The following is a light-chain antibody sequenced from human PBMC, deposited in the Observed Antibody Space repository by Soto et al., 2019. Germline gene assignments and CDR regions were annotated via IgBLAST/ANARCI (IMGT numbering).Light chain of an antibody. CDR1: QSLLHSNGYNY. CDR2: LGS. CDR3: MQALQTPLT. Sequence: DIVMTQSPLSLPVTPGEPASISCRSSQSLLHSNGYNYLVWYLQKPGQSPHLLIYLGSNRASGVPDRFSGSGSGTDFTLNISRVEAEDVGVYYCMQALQTPLTFGGGTKVDI. V-gene: IGKV2-28*01. J-gene: IGKJ4*01.